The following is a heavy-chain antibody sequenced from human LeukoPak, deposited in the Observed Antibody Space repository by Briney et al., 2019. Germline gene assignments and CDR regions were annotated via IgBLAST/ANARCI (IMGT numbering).Heavy chain of an antibody. CDR2: IIPIFGTA. Sequence: GASVKVSCKASGGTFSSYAISWVRQAPGQGLEWTGGIIPIFGTANYAQKFQGRVTITADESTSTAYMELSSLRSEDTAVYYCARVTVYSSSWYYFDYWGQGTLVTVSS. CDR3: ARVTVYSSSWYYFDY. CDR1: GGTFSSYA. J-gene: IGHJ4*02. V-gene: IGHV1-69*13. D-gene: IGHD6-13*01.